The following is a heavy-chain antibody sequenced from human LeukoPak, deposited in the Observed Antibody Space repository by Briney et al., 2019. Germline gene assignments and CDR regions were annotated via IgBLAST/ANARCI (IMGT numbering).Heavy chain of an antibody. D-gene: IGHD3-10*01. Sequence: GGSLRLSCAASGFTFSSYAMSWVRQAPGKGLEWVSAISGSGGGTYYADSVKGRFTISRDHSKNTLYLQMNSLRAEDTAVYYCAKRVDGSGTPFVGAFDIWGQGTMVTVSS. CDR2: ISGSGGGT. J-gene: IGHJ3*02. CDR1: GFTFSSYA. V-gene: IGHV3-23*01. CDR3: AKRVDGSGTPFVGAFDI.